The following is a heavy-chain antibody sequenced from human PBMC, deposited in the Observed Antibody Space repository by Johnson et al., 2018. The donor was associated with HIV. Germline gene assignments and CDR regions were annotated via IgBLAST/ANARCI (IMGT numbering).Heavy chain of an antibody. CDR1: GFTFSNAW. CDR3: ARGQGGAIPHDAFDI. CDR2: IKSKSDGGTT. J-gene: IGHJ3*02. V-gene: IGHV3-15*01. Sequence: VQVVESGGGLVKPGGSLRLPCAASGFTFSNAWMTWVRQAPGKGLEWVGRIKSKSDGGTTDYAAPVRGRFTISSDNSKNTLYLQMGSLRAEEMAVYYCARGQGGAIPHDAFDIWGQGTMVTVSS. D-gene: IGHD3-16*01.